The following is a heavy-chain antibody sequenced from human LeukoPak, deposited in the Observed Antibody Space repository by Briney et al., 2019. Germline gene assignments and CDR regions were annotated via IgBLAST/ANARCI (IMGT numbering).Heavy chain of an antibody. CDR1: GFTFSSYW. Sequence: GGSLRLSCAASGFTFSSYWMSWVRQAPGKGLEWVANIKQDGSEKYYVDSVKGRFTISRDNAKNSLYLQMDSLRAEDTAVYYCARDNSGDGYNSDYWGQGTLVTVSS. J-gene: IGHJ4*02. D-gene: IGHD5-24*01. CDR3: ARDNSGDGYNSDY. CDR2: IKQDGSEK. V-gene: IGHV3-7*01.